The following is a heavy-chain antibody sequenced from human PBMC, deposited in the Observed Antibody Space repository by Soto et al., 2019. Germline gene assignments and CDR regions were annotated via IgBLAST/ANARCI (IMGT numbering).Heavy chain of an antibody. V-gene: IGHV1-18*01. CDR1: GYTFTSSG. Sequence: ASVKVSCEASGYTFTSSGISWLRQAPGQGLEWMGWISAYNGNTNYAQKLQGRVTMTTDTSTSTAYMELRSLRSDDTAVYYCARDSPRDIVVVVAASDAFDIWGQGTMVTVSS. D-gene: IGHD2-15*01. CDR2: ISAYNGNT. J-gene: IGHJ3*02. CDR3: ARDSPRDIVVVVAASDAFDI.